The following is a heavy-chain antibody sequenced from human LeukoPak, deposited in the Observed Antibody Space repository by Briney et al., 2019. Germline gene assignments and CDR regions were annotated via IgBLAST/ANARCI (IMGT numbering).Heavy chain of an antibody. CDR1: GFTFSSYA. CDR2: ISYDGSNK. D-gene: IGHD5-18*01. Sequence: GRSLRLSCAASGFTFSSYAMHWVRQAPGKGLEWVAVISYDGSNKYYADSVKGRFTISRDNSKNTLYLQMNSLRAEDTAVYYCARRHSYGYWYFDLWGRGTLVTVSS. J-gene: IGHJ2*01. V-gene: IGHV3-30*04. CDR3: ARRHSYGYWYFDL.